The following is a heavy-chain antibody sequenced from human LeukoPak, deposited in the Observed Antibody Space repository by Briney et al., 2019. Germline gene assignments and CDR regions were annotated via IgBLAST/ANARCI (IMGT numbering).Heavy chain of an antibody. V-gene: IGHV1-2*02. CDR3: ARDLFLAAAEREGDDY. Sequence: ASVKVSCKASGGTFSSYAISWVRQAPGQGLEWMGWINPNSGGTNYAQKFQGRVTLTRDTAISTAYMELSSLISDDTAVYYCARDLFLAAAEREGDDYWGQGTLVTVSS. D-gene: IGHD6-13*01. CDR1: GGTFSSYA. J-gene: IGHJ4*02. CDR2: INPNSGGT.